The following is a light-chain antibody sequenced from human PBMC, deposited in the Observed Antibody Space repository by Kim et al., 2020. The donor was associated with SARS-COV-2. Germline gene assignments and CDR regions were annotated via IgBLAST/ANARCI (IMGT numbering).Light chain of an antibody. CDR3: QQHYDIHRT. CDR2: WAS. Sequence: ATINGQDSQSVLNSSNRKGYLAWYQQQPGQPPRLLIYWASTRESGVPNRFSGSGSETDFTLPISSPQAEDVAVYPCQQHYDIHRTFGQGAKVDI. V-gene: IGKV4-1*01. J-gene: IGKJ1*01. CDR1: QSVLNSSNRKGY.